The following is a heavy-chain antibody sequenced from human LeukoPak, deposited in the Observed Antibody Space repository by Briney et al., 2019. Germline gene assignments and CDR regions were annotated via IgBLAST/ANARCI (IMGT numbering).Heavy chain of an antibody. CDR2: INPNSGDT. D-gene: IGHD2-15*01. Sequence: GASVKVSCQASGYTFTGHYMHWVRQAPGQGLEWMGWINPNSGDTNYAQKFQGRVTMTRDTSINTAYMELTSLTSDDTAVYYCARVYSIRSFDYWGQGTLVTVSS. CDR1: GYTFTGHY. CDR3: ARVYSIRSFDY. V-gene: IGHV1-2*02. J-gene: IGHJ4*02.